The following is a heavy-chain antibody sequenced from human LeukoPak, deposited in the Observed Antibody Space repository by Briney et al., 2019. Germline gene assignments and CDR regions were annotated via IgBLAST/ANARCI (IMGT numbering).Heavy chain of an antibody. D-gene: IGHD1-1*01. J-gene: IGHJ6*02. CDR1: GFTVSSNY. CDR2: IYSGGST. V-gene: IGHV3-53*01. CDR3: ARDHGSTRGYYGMDV. Sequence: GGSLRLSCAASGFTVSSNYMSWVRQAPGKGLEWVSAIYSGGSTYYADSVKGRFTISRDNSKNTLYLQMNSLRAEDTAVYYCARDHGSTRGYYGMDVWGQGTTVTVSS.